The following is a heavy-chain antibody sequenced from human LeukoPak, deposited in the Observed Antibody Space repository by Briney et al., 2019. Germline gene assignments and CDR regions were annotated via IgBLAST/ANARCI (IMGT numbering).Heavy chain of an antibody. CDR1: GGSFSGYY. CDR3: ARSRDYDFPNYYYYYGMDV. Sequence: SETLSLTCAVYGGSFSGYYWSWIRQPPGKGLEWIGEINHSGSTNYNPSLKSRVTISVDTSKNQFSLKLSSVTAADTAVYYCARSRDYDFPNYYYYYGMDVWGQGTTVTVSS. V-gene: IGHV4-34*01. J-gene: IGHJ6*02. CDR2: INHSGST. D-gene: IGHD3-3*01.